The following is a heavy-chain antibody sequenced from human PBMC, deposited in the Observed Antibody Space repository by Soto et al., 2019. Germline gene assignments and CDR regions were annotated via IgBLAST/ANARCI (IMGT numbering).Heavy chain of an antibody. D-gene: IGHD2-21*02. V-gene: IGHV1-46*03. CDR1: GYTFTSYY. CDR2: INPSGGST. Sequence: ASVKVSCKASGYTFTSYYMHWVRQAPGQGLEWMGIINPSGGSTSYAQKFQGRVTMTRDTSTSTVYMELSSLRSEDTAVYYCARESGYCGGDCYSGYFDYWGQGTLVTVSS. CDR3: ARESGYCGGDCYSGYFDY. J-gene: IGHJ4*02.